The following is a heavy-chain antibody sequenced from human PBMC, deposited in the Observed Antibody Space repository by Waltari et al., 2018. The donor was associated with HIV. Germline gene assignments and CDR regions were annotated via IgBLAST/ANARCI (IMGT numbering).Heavy chain of an antibody. Sequence: QLQLQESGPGLVKPSETLSLTCTVSGGSISSRCYYWGWIRQTPGKGLEWIGSIYYSGNTYFNPSLKSRVTISVDTSKNQFSLKLSSVTAADTAVYYCALIVVVPAAKLNWFDPWGQGTLVTVSS. J-gene: IGHJ5*02. CDR2: IYYSGNT. CDR3: ALIVVVPAAKLNWFDP. CDR1: GGSISSRCYY. V-gene: IGHV4-39*01. D-gene: IGHD2-2*01.